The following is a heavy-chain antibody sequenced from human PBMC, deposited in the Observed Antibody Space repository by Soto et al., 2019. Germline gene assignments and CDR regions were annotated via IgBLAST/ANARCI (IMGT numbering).Heavy chain of an antibody. Sequence: SEILSLTCAVYGGSFSGYYWSWIRQPPGKGLEWIGEINHSGSTNYNPSLKSRVTISVDTSKNQFSLKLSSVTAADTAVYYCARSGILLGYWGQGTLVTSPQ. CDR2: INHSGST. J-gene: IGHJ4*02. V-gene: IGHV4-34*01. D-gene: IGHD2-15*01. CDR1: GGSFSGYY. CDR3: ARSGILLGY.